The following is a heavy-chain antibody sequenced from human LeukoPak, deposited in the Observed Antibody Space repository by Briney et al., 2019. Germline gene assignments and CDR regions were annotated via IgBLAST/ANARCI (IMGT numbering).Heavy chain of an antibody. CDR1: GFNFDEYT. CDR2: LSWNSGSI. CDR3: AKGPGMATVKRYLDY. J-gene: IGHJ4*02. V-gene: IGHV3-9*01. Sequence: PGGSLRLSCAASGFNFDEYTMHWVRQVPGKGLEWVSGLSWNSGSIDYADSVKGRFTISRDNAKNSLYLQMNSLRAEDTALYYCAKGPGMATVKRYLDYWGQGTLVTVSS. D-gene: IGHD5-24*01.